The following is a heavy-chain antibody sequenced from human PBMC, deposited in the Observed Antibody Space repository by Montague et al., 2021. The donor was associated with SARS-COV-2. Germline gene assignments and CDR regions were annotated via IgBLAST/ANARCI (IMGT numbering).Heavy chain of an antibody. V-gene: IGHV4-59*01. CDR1: GGSFSSYY. J-gene: IGHJ6*02. D-gene: IGHD5-18*01. CDR3: AGISQYSYGIYYYGMDV. Sequence: SETLSLTCTVSGGSFSSYYWSWIRQPPGKGLEWIGYIYYSGSTNYNPSLKSRVTISVDTSKNQFSLKLSSVTAADTAVYYCAGISQYSYGIYYYGMDVWGQGTTVTVSS. CDR2: IYYSGST.